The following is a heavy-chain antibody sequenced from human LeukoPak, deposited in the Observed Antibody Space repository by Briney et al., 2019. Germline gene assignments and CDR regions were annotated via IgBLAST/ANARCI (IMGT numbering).Heavy chain of an antibody. V-gene: IGHV4-4*07. J-gene: IGHJ6*03. Sequence: PSETLSLTCSVSGGSFSSYFWSWVRQPAGKGLEWVGRIYPSGNTNYNPSLKSRVTLSVDTSKTQFSLRLSSVTAADTAVYYCAREDSGSYYNYYYFYMDVWGKGTTVTISS. CDR2: IYPSGNT. CDR1: GGSFSSYF. D-gene: IGHD3-10*01. CDR3: AREDSGSYYNYYYFYMDV.